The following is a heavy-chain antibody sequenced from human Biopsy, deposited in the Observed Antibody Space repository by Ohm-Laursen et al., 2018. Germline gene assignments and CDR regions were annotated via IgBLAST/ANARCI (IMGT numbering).Heavy chain of an antibody. CDR2: ISPNSGGT. CDR3: ARDIMNRIAGLVARSDVFDV. V-gene: IGHV1-2*02. J-gene: IGHJ3*01. CDR1: GYAVNDYF. D-gene: IGHD3-16*01. Sequence: GGPVKVSCKGSGYAVNDYFLHWLRQAPGQGPEWMGWISPNSGGTNYAQKFQGRVTMTTDTSTSTVYLELRRLISDDAAVYYCARDIMNRIAGLVARSDVFDVWGQGTLVTVSS.